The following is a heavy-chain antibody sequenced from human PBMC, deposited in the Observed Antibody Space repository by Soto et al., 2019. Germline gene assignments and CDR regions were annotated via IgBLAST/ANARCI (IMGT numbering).Heavy chain of an antibody. CDR2: MSPNSGVV. CDR3: AKNHCGGRGCYHAFAI. J-gene: IGHJ3*02. CDR1: GYTFTSYD. Sequence: ASVKVSCKASGYTFTSYDINWVRQATGQGLEWMGWMSPNSGVVGYAQKFQGRVTLTRNTSISMAYMELSSLISEDTAVYYCAKNHCGGRGCYHAFAIGGQGKMVTFSS. V-gene: IGHV1-8*01. D-gene: IGHD1-26*01.